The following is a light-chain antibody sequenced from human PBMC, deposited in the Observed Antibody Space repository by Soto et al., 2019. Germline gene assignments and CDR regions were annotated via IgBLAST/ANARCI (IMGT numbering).Light chain of an antibody. Sequence: EIVLTQSPATLSLSPGERATLPCSASQSVSSYLAWYQQRPGQAPRLLIFDTSNRATDIPARFSGSGSGTDFTLTISGLEPEDFAVYYCQQRTNRPPITFGQGTRLEIK. V-gene: IGKV3-11*01. CDR3: QQRTNRPPIT. J-gene: IGKJ5*01. CDR1: QSVSSY. CDR2: DTS.